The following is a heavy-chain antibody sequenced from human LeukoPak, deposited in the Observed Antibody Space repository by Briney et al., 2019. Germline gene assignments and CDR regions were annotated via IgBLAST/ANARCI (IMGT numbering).Heavy chain of an antibody. J-gene: IGHJ6*03. CDR1: GFTFSSYS. D-gene: IGHD1-26*01. V-gene: IGHV3-48*01. CDR2: ISSSSSTI. CDR3: ARATWDPNYYYMDV. Sequence: PGGSLRLSCAASGFTFSSYSMNWVRQAPGQGLEWVSYISSSSSTIYYADSVEGRFTISRDNAKNSLYLQMNSLRAEDTAVYYCARATWDPNYYYMDVWGKGTTVTISS.